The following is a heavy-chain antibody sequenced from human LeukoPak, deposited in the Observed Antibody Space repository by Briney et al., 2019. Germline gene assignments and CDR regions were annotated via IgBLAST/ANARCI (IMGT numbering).Heavy chain of an antibody. CDR3: ANEVRPNDY. Sequence: GGSLRLSCAASGFAFSSHAMCWVRQAPGTGLEWVSSIDISGGSTYYADSAEGRFTISRDNSKNTLYLQMNGLRVEDTALYYCANEVRPNDYWGQGTLVTVSS. CDR1: GFAFSSHA. CDR2: IDISGGST. D-gene: IGHD1-1*01. V-gene: IGHV3-23*01. J-gene: IGHJ4*02.